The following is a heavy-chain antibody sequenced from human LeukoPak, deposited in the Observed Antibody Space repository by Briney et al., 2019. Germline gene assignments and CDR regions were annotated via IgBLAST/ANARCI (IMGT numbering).Heavy chain of an antibody. V-gene: IGHV3-7*04. J-gene: IGHJ4*02. CDR3: ARGSGYDIFFDY. CDR2: INQDGSDK. D-gene: IGHD5-12*01. Sequence: GGSLRLSCAASGLTFSIHWMNWVRQAPGKGLECVANINQDGSDKCYVDSVKGRFTISRDNTKNSLYPQMNSLRAEDTAVYYCARGSGYDIFFDYWGQGTLVTVSS. CDR1: GLTFSIHW.